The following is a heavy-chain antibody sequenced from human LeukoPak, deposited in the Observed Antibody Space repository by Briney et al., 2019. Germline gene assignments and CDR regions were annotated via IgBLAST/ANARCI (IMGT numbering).Heavy chain of an antibody. CDR1: GGSVSSGNSF. CDR2: IYHSGNT. D-gene: IGHD3-22*01. CDR3: ARDRNYYDSSGYYFAN. J-gene: IGHJ4*02. V-gene: IGHV4-61*01. Sequence: SETLSLTCTVSGGSVSSGNSFWSWIRQPPGKGLECIGYIYHSGNTNYNPSLKSRVTISVDTSKSQLSLKLNSVTAADTAVYYCARDRNYYDSSGYYFANWGQGTLVTVSS.